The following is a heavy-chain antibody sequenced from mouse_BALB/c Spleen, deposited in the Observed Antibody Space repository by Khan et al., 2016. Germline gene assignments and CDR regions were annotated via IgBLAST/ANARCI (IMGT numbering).Heavy chain of an antibody. CDR2: IWVGGST. Sequence: VQLQESGPGLVAPSQSLSITCTVSGFSLTSYGVHWVRQPPGKGMEWLGVIWVGGSTNNNSALMSRLSISKDNSKSQVFLKMNSLQTDDTAMYYFARLEDIWGQGTTLTVSS. D-gene: IGHD1-3*01. CDR1: GFSLTSYG. CDR3: ARLEDI. V-gene: IGHV2-9*02. J-gene: IGHJ2*01.